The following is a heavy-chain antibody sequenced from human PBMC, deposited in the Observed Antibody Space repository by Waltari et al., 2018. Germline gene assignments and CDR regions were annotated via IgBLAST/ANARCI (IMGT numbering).Heavy chain of an antibody. Sequence: EVQLVESGGGVVQSGGSLRVSCAASGFIFSNYNMNWVRQAPGKGLEWISYISKTSGTIFYVESVKGRFTISRDNAKNSLYLQMSSLRDDDTAFYYCAREPATVAAAVDYWGQGTLVTVSS. D-gene: IGHD6-13*01. J-gene: IGHJ4*02. CDR1: GFIFSNYN. CDR2: ISKTSGTI. V-gene: IGHV3-48*02. CDR3: AREPATVAAAVDY.